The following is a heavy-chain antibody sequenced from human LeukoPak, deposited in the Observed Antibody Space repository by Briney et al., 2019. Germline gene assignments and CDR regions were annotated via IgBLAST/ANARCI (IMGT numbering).Heavy chain of an antibody. CDR3: AKGRYYYYGMDV. CDR2: ISGSGGST. CDR1: GFTFSSYA. V-gene: IGHV3-23*01. Sequence: GGSLRLSCAASGFTFSSYAMSWVRQAPGKGLEWVSAISGSGGSTYYADSVKGRFTTSRDNSKNTLYLQMNSLRAEDTAVYYCAKGRYYYYGMDVWGQGTTVTVSS. J-gene: IGHJ6*02.